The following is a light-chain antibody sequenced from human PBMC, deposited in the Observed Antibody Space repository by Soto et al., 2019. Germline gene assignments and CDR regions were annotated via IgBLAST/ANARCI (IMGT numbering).Light chain of an antibody. J-gene: IGLJ1*01. Sequence: QSVLTQPPSVSGAPGQRVTFSCIGSSSNIGADYVVHWYQQLPGTAPKLLIYSNINRPSGVPDRFSGSKSGASAALAITGXQXEXEXXYYCQSYDSSLGFVFGTGTKVTVL. CDR1: SSNIGADYV. V-gene: IGLV1-40*01. CDR3: QSYDSSLGFV. CDR2: SNI.